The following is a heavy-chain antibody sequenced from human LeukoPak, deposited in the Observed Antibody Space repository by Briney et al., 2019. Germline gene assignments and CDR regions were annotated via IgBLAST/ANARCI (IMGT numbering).Heavy chain of an antibody. D-gene: IGHD2-15*01. V-gene: IGHV3-7*01. CDR2: IKQDGSEK. Sequence: GGSLRLFCAASGFTFSGYWMSWVRQAPGKVLEWVATIKQDGSEKTYVDSVEGRFTSSRDHAKSSLFLQMDSLRAEDTAVYYCARFGMDAAIDYWGQGTLVTVSS. CDR3: ARFGMDAAIDY. CDR1: GFTFSGYW. J-gene: IGHJ4*02.